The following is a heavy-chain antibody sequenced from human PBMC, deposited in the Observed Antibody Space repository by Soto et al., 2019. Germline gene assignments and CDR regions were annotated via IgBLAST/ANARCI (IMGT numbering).Heavy chain of an antibody. D-gene: IGHD3-10*01. Sequence: QVQLVQSGAEVKKPGSSVKVSCKASGGTFSSYTISWVRQAPGQGLEWMGRIIPILGIANYAQKFQGRVTSTADKSTSTAYMELSSLRSEDTAVYYCARHYYGSGSYHLDVWGKGTTVTVSS. CDR3: ARHYYGSGSYHLDV. CDR1: GGTFSSYT. J-gene: IGHJ6*04. CDR2: IIPILGIA. V-gene: IGHV1-69*02.